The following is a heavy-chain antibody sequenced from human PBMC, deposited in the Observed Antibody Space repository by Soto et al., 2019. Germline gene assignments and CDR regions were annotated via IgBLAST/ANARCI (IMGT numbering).Heavy chain of an antibody. J-gene: IGHJ6*02. CDR2: ISGTGIST. CDR3: AGVMGSSSWYLGPYGMDV. Sequence: PGGSLRLSCAASGFTFSSYWMHWVRQAPGKGLVWVSRISGTGISTTYADSVKGRFTISRDNSKNTLYLQMNSLRAEDTAVYYCAGVMGSSSWYLGPYGMDVWGQGTTVTVSS. V-gene: IGHV3-74*01. D-gene: IGHD6-13*01. CDR1: GFTFSSYW.